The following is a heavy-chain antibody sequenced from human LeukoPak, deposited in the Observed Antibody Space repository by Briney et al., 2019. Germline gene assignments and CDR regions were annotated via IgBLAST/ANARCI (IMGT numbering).Heavy chain of an antibody. J-gene: IGHJ1*01. CDR2: ISSSSGSTI. D-gene: IGHD3-10*01. Sequence: IPGGSLRLSCAASGFTFSDYYMSWIRQAPGKGLEWVSYISSSSGSTIYYADSVKGRFTISRDNAKNSLYLQMNSLRVEDTAVYYCAGPLGSPYFHHWGQGTLVTVSS. CDR3: AGPLGSPYFHH. CDR1: GFTFSDYY. V-gene: IGHV3-11*04.